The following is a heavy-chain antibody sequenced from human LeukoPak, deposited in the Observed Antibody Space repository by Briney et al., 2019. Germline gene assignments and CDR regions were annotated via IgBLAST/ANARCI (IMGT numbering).Heavy chain of an antibody. CDR1: GYTFTSYA. V-gene: IGHV7-4-1*02. CDR2: INTNTGNP. CDR3: ARDGDLTYYDFWSGSAY. Sequence: GASVKVSCKASGYTFTSYAMNWVRQAPGQGLEWMGWINTNTGNPTYAQGFTGRFVFSLDTSVSTAYLQISSLKAEDTAVYYCARDGDLTYYDFWSGSAYWGQGTLVTVSS. J-gene: IGHJ4*02. D-gene: IGHD3-3*01.